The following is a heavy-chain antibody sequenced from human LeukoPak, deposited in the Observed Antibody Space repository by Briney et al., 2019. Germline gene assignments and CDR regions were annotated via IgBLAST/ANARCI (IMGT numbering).Heavy chain of an antibody. CDR3: ARNDYATDYFDY. V-gene: IGHV1-2*06. Sequence: ASMKVSCKASGYTFTGHYMHWVRQAPGQGLEWMGRINPNSGGTNYAQKFQGRVTMTRDTPITTAYMELSRLRSDDTAVYYCARNDYATDYFDYWGQGTLVTVSS. CDR2: INPNSGGT. J-gene: IGHJ4*02. CDR1: GYTFTGHY. D-gene: IGHD1-1*01.